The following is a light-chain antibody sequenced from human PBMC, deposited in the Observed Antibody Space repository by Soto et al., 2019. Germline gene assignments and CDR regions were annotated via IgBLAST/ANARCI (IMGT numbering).Light chain of an antibody. J-gene: IGKJ4*01. CDR1: QSISSW. CDR2: DAS. V-gene: IGKV1-5*01. Sequence: DIQMTQSPSTLSASVGDRVTITCRASQSISSWLAWYQQKPGKAPKLLIYDASSLESGVPSRFSSSGSGTEFTLTISSLQPDDFATYYCQQYNSYSPTFGGGTKVDIK. CDR3: QQYNSYSPT.